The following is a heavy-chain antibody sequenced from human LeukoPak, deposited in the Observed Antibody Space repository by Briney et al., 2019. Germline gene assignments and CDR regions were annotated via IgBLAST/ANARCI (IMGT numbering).Heavy chain of an antibody. CDR3: ARQRRRNYYGSGSEARAFDI. CDR2: INHSGST. V-gene: IGHV4-34*01. CDR1: GGSFSGYY. J-gene: IGHJ3*02. D-gene: IGHD3-10*01. Sequence: PSETLSLTCAVYGGSFSGYYWSWIRQPPGKGLEWIGEINHSGSTNYNPSLKSRVTISVDTSKNQFSLKLSSVTAADTAVYYCARQRRRNYYGSGSEARAFDIWGQGTMVTVSS.